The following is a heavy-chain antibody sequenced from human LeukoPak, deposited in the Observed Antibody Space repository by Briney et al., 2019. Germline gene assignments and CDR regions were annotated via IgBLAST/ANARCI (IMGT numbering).Heavy chain of an antibody. Sequence: SETLSLTCTVSGGSMSSYYWSWLRQPPGKGLEWIGRTHSSGSTNYNPSLKSRVTISVDTSKNQFSLNLSSVTAADTAVYYCARYGSGTHYSLDVWGKGTSVTISS. CDR1: GGSMSSYY. V-gene: IGHV4-4*08. CDR3: ARYGSGTHYSLDV. D-gene: IGHD3-10*01. J-gene: IGHJ6*04. CDR2: THSSGST.